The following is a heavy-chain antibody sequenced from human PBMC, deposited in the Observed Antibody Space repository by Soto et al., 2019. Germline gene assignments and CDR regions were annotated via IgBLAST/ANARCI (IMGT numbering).Heavy chain of an antibody. J-gene: IGHJ6*02. CDR2: ISGHNGNT. CDR1: GYSFTTYG. V-gene: IGHV1-18*04. CDR3: ARDMGNNAHYYYGMDV. D-gene: IGHD7-27*01. Sequence: ASVKVSCKASGYSFTTYGISWVRQAPGQGLEWMGWISGHNGNTNYAQKFQGRVTMTIDTSTSTGYMELRSLRSDDTAVYYCARDMGNNAHYYYGMDVWGQGTTVTVSS.